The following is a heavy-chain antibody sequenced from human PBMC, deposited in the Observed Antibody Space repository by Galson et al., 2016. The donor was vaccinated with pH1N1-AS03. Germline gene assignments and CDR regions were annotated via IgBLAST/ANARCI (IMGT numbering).Heavy chain of an antibody. J-gene: IGHJ6*02. CDR1: GDSISNGGYS. CDR2: IFHSGTT. CDR3: ARGPPGPSLAYYSGMYV. D-gene: IGHD3-16*01. V-gene: IGHV4-30-2*01. Sequence: TLSLTCAVSGDSISNGGYSWSWIRQPPGKGLEWIGYIFHSGTTFYTPSLKSRVTMSVDRPSNQFSLGLISVTAADTAIYYCARGPPGPSLAYYSGMYVWCPGTMVLVSS.